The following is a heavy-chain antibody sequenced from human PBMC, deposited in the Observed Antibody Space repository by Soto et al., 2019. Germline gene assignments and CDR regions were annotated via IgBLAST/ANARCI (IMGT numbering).Heavy chain of an antibody. J-gene: IGHJ4*02. CDR2: INHSGST. D-gene: IGHD4-17*01. Sequence: QVQLQQWGAGLLKPSETLSLTCAVYGGSFSGYYWSWIRQPPGKGLEWIGEINHSGSTNYNPSLKSRVTISVDTSKHQFSLKLSSVTAADTAVYYCATSEDPTVTPGYWGQGTLVTVSS. V-gene: IGHV4-34*01. CDR3: ATSEDPTVTPGY. CDR1: GGSFSGYY.